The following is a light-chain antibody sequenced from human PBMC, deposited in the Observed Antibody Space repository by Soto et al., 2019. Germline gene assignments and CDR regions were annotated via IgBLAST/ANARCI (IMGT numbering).Light chain of an antibody. CDR3: HHYGNSPT. Sequence: PGERATLSCRASQSVRSDDLAWYQQKPGQAPRLLVYGASSRATGIPDRFSDSGSGTDFTLTISGLEPEDFAVYYCHHYGNSPTFGQGTKVEIK. CDR2: GAS. J-gene: IGKJ1*01. CDR1: QSVRSDD. V-gene: IGKV3-20*01.